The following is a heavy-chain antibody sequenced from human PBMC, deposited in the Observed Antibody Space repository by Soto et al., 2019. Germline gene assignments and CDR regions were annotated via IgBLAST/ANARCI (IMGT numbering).Heavy chain of an antibody. Sequence: SETLSLTCTVSGGSISSYYWSWIRQPPGKGLEWIGYIYYSGSTNYNPSLKSRVTISVDTSKNQFSLKLSSVTAADTAVYYCARDFGGMNLEGVVPAQQDYYYYYMDVWGKGTTVTVS. V-gene: IGHV4-59*01. CDR3: ARDFGGMNLEGVVPAQQDYYYYYMDV. D-gene: IGHD2-2*01. CDR1: GGSISSYY. J-gene: IGHJ6*03. CDR2: IYYSGST.